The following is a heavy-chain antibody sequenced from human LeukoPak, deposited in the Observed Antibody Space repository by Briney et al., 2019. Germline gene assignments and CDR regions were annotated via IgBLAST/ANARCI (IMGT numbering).Heavy chain of an antibody. CDR1: GGSISSGDYY. CDR2: IYYSGST. V-gene: IGHV4-30-4*08. J-gene: IGHJ5*02. Sequence: SQTLSLTGTVSGGSISSGDYYWSWIRQPPGKGLEWIGYIYYSGSTYYNPSLKSRVTISVDTSKNQFSLKLSSVTAADTAVYYCARDDYVWGSYRYTYHWGQGTLVTVSS. D-gene: IGHD3-16*02. CDR3: ARDDYVWGSYRYTYH.